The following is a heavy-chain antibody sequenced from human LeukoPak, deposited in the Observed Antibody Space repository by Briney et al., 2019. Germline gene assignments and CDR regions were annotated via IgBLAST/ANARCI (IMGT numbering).Heavy chain of an antibody. CDR1: GGTFISYA. Sequence: SXXVSCKASGGTFISYAISWVRQAPGQGSEWMGRIIPIFGTANYAQKFQGRDTINRDEYTSTAYMELSSLRSEDTAVYYCARAAAGYYDSSGYYFFDYWGQGTLVTVSS. CDR3: ARAAAGYYDSSGYYFFDY. CDR2: IIPIFGTA. J-gene: IGHJ4*02. D-gene: IGHD3-22*01. V-gene: IGHV1-69*05.